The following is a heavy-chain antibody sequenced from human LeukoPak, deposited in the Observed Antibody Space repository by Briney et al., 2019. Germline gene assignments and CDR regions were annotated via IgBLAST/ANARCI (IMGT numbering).Heavy chain of an antibody. CDR3: ARGVATGNLGLFDY. CDR2: INPNSGGT. V-gene: IGHV1-2*02. D-gene: IGHD5-12*01. CDR1: GYTLTGYY. Sequence: ASVKVSCKASGYTLTGYYMHWVRQAPGQGLEWMGWINPNSGGTNYAQKFQGRVTMTRDTSISTAYMELSRLRSDDTAVYYCARGVATGNLGLFDYWGQGTLVTVSS. J-gene: IGHJ4*02.